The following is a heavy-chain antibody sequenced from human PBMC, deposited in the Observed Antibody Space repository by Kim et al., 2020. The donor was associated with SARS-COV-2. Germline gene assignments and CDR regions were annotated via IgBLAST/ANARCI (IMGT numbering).Heavy chain of an antibody. CDR2: ISSSSSTI. J-gene: IGHJ4*02. CDR3: ASFEADDYGDQTGDY. Sequence: GGSLRLSCAASGFTFSSYSMNWVRQAPGKGLEWVSYISSSSSTIYYADSVKGRFTISRDNAKNSLYLQMNSLRAEDTAVYYCASFEADDYGDQTGDYWGQGTLATVSS. D-gene: IGHD4-17*01. CDR1: GFTFSSYS. V-gene: IGHV3-48*04.